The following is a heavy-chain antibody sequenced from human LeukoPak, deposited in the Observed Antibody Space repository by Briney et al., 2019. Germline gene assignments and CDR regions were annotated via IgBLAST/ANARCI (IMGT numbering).Heavy chain of an antibody. D-gene: IGHD3-9*01. CDR1: GFTFSCYA. J-gene: IGHJ4*02. CDR3: AKDWALTGYYSPVDY. V-gene: IGHV3-23*01. CDR2: ISGSGGST. Sequence: GGSLRLSCAASGFTFSCYAMSWVRQAPGKGLEWVSAISGSGGSTYYADSVKGRFTISRDNSKNTLYLQMNSLRAEDTAVYYCAKDWALTGYYSPVDYWGQGTLVTVSS.